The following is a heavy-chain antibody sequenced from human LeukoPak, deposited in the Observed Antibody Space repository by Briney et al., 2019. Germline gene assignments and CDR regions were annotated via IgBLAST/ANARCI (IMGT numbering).Heavy chain of an antibody. Sequence: GGSLRLSCVASGFSFSTYSMNWVRQAPGKGLEWVSSVTGSGTTKYYADSVKGRFVISRDNAKNSLYLQMNSLRDEDTAVYYCAGYFQLWGQGTLVTVSS. CDR2: VTGSGTTK. J-gene: IGHJ1*01. CDR3: AGYFQL. V-gene: IGHV3-21*06. CDR1: GFSFSTYS. D-gene: IGHD6-13*01.